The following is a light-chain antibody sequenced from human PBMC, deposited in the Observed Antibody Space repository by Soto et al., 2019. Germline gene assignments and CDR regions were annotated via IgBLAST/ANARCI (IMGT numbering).Light chain of an antibody. CDR1: SSNIGNNY. J-gene: IGLJ1*01. CDR2: DNN. Sequence: QSVLTQPPSVSAAPGQEVTISCSGSSSNIGNNYVSWYQHLPGTAPKLLIYDNNKRPSGIPDRFSGSKSGTSATLGITGLQTGDEADYYCGTWDNSLSAYVFXTGTKVNVL. V-gene: IGLV1-51*01. CDR3: GTWDNSLSAYV.